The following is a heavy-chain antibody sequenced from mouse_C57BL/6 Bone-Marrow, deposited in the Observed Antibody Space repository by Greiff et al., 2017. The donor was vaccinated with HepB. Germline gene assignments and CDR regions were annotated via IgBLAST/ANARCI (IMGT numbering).Heavy chain of an antibody. J-gene: IGHJ2*01. CDR2: IRLKSDNYAT. V-gene: IGHV6-3*01. CDR3: TGVPYYFDY. Sequence: EVKVEESGGGLVQPGGSMKLSCVASGFTFSNYWMNWVRQSPEKGLEWVAQIRLKSDNYATHYAESVKGRFTISRDDSKSSVYLQMNNLRAEDTGIYYCTGVPYYFDYWGQGTTLTVSS. CDR1: GFTFSNYW.